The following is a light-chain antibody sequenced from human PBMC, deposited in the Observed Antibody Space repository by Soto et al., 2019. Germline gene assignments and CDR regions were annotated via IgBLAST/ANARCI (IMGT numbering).Light chain of an antibody. J-gene: IGKJ4*01. Sequence: EIVMTQSPATLSVSPGERATLSCRASQSLNNFLAWYQQKPGQAPRLLIYGASTRATGVPARFSGSGSGTEFTLTISSLQSEDSADYYCQQYNKWPPAFTFGGGTKVEI. V-gene: IGKV3-15*01. CDR2: GAS. CDR1: QSLNNF. CDR3: QQYNKWPPAFT.